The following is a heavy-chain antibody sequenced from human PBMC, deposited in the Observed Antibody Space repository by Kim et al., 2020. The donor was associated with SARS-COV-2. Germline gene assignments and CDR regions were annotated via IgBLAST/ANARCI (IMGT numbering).Heavy chain of an antibody. J-gene: IGHJ3*01. V-gene: IGHV3-66*01. CDR1: GFTVSSNY. CDR2: IYSGGST. Sequence: GGSLRLSCAASGFTVSSNYMSWVRQAPGKGLEWVSIIYSGGSTYYADSVKGRFTISSDNTKNTLYLQMNSLRAEDTAVYYCAREIGDYYGSGRGVWCQGT. D-gene: IGHD3-10*01. CDR3: AREIGDYYGSGRGV.